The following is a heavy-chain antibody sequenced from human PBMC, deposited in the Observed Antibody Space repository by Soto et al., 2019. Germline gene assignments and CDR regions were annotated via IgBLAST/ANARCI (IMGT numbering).Heavy chain of an antibody. Sequence: TFTSYGICWLRQAPGQGLEWMGWIRGYNGNTNYAQNLQGRVTMTTDTSTSTVYMELRSLTSDDTAVYYCARRCSSTRCLALWGRGTRVIVSS. CDR3: ARRCSSTRCLAL. V-gene: IGHV1-18*01. J-gene: IGHJ2*01. CDR2: IRGYNGNT. CDR1: TFTSYG. D-gene: IGHD2-2*01.